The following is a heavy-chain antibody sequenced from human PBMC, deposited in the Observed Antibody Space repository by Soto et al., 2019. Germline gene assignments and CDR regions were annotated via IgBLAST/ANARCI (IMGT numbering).Heavy chain of an antibody. Sequence: GGSLRLSCAASGFTFSSYGMHWVRQAPGKGLEWVAVISYDGSNKYYADSVKGRFTISRDNSKNTLYLQMNSLRAEDTAVYYCAKDSGSVTILGYFDYWGQGTLVTVSS. CDR3: AKDSGSVTILGYFDY. V-gene: IGHV3-30*18. J-gene: IGHJ4*02. D-gene: IGHD3-3*01. CDR2: ISYDGSNK. CDR1: GFTFSSYG.